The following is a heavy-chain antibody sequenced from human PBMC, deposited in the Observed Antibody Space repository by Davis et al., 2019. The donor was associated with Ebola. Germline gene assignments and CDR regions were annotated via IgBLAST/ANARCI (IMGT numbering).Heavy chain of an antibody. D-gene: IGHD5-18*01. CDR3: ARDALDVDTAMEDYYYYYMDV. CDR1: GGSISSYY. CDR2: IYTSGST. J-gene: IGHJ6*03. V-gene: IGHV4-4*07. Sequence: PSETLSLTCTVSGGSISSYYWSWIRQPAGKGLEWIGRIYTSGSTNYNPSLKSRVTMSVDTSKNQFSLKLSSVTAADTAVYYCARDALDVDTAMEDYYYYYMDVWGKGTTVTVSS.